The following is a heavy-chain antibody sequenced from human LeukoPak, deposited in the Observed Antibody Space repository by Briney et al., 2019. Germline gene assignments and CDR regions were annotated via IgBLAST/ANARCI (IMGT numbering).Heavy chain of an antibody. J-gene: IGHJ4*02. Sequence: GGSLRLSCAASGFTFSGSAMHWVRQASGKGLEWVGRIRSKANSYATAYAASVKGRFTISRDDSKNTAYLQMNSLKTEDTAVYYCTRNPPRIAAAGKYYYDYWGQGTLVTVSS. CDR2: IRSKANSYAT. CDR1: GFTFSGSA. D-gene: IGHD6-13*01. V-gene: IGHV3-73*01. CDR3: TRNPPRIAAAGKYYYDY.